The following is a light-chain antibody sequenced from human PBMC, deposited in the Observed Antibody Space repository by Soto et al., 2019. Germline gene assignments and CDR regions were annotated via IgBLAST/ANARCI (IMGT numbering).Light chain of an antibody. CDR2: DAS. J-gene: IGKJ1*01. Sequence: EIVLTQSPATLSLSPGERATLSCWASQSVGRSLAWYQQKPGQAPRLLINDASNRATGIPDRFSGSGSGTDFTLTISRLEPEDFAVYYCQQYGSSGTCGQGTKVDI. CDR1: QSVGRS. CDR3: QQYGSSGT. V-gene: IGKV3-20*01.